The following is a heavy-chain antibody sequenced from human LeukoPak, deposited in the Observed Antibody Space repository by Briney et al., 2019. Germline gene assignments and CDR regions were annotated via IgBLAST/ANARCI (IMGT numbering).Heavy chain of an antibody. CDR3: AKDYYDYVWGSLRPIFDY. J-gene: IGHJ4*02. CDR2: ISGSGGST. Sequence: GGSLRLSCAASGFTFSSYAMSWVRQAPGKGLEWVSAISGSGGSTYYADSVKGRFTISRDNSKNTPYLQMNSLRAEDTAVYYCAKDYYDYVWGSLRPIFDYWGQGTLVTVSS. V-gene: IGHV3-23*01. D-gene: IGHD3-16*01. CDR1: GFTFSSYA.